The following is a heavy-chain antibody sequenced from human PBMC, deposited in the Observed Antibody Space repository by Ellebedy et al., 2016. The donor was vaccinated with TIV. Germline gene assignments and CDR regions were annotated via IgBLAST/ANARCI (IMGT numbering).Heavy chain of an antibody. J-gene: IGHJ5*02. V-gene: IGHV3-7*01. CDR2: IYQDGGVQ. CDR1: GFSFRSYW. D-gene: IGHD4-17*01. CDR3: ARRGSYGDYAVQINSWFDT. Sequence: GESLKISCVASGFSFRSYWMSWVRQAPGKGLEWVANIYQDGGVQYYVDSVKGRFTISRDNADNSLFLQMNSLRAEDTAVYYYARRGSYGDYAVQINSWFDTWGRGTLVAVSS.